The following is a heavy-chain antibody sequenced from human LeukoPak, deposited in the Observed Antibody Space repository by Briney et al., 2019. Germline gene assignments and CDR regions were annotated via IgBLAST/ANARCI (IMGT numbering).Heavy chain of an antibody. D-gene: IGHD3-3*01. V-gene: IGHV4-4*07. Sequence: SETPSLTCTVSGGSISSYYWSWIRQPAGKAPEWIGRIYSSGIINYNPSLKSRVTMSLDNSKNQLSLKLSYVTAADTAVYYCARDTGKSGYPDYWGQGTLVTVSS. CDR3: ARDTGKSGYPDY. CDR2: IYSSGII. J-gene: IGHJ4*02. CDR1: GGSISSYY.